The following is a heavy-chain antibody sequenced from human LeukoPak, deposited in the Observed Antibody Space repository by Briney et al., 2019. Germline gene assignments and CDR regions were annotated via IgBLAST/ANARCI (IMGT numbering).Heavy chain of an antibody. CDR3: ARPGCSSTSCEISFDY. V-gene: IGHV4-30-2*02. CDR1: GGSISSGGYY. J-gene: IGHJ4*02. Sequence: PSETLSLTCTVSGGSISSGGYYWSWIRQPPGKGLEWIGYIYHSGSTYYNPSLKSRVTISVDTSKNQFSLKLSSVTAADTAMYYCARPGCSSTSCEISFDYWGQGTLVTVSS. CDR2: IYHSGST. D-gene: IGHD2-2*01.